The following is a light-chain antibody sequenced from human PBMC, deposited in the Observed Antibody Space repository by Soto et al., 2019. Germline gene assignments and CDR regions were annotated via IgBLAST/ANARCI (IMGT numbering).Light chain of an antibody. CDR2: GAS. CDR1: QSVSSN. V-gene: IGKV3-15*01. J-gene: IGKJ1*01. CDR3: QQYNNWPGT. Sequence: EIVMTQSPATLSVSPGERATLSCRASQSVSSNLAWYQQKPGQAPRLLIYGASTSATGIPARFSGSGSGTEFKLTISSLQSEDFAVYYCQQYNNWPGTFGQGTKVEIK.